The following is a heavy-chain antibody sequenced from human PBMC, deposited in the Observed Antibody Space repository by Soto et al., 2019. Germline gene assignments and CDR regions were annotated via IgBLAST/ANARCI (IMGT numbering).Heavy chain of an antibody. V-gene: IGHV1-46*01. CDR3: ARASCRSGDCYSDWFDH. D-gene: IGHD2-21*02. CDR2: INPSGGSP. J-gene: IGHJ5*02. Sequence: QVQMVQSGAEVKKPGASVNVSCKASGYTFTSHYIHWVRQAPGQGLEWMGIINPSGGSPIYAQKFQDRVTMTKDTSTSTVYMSLSSLRSEDTAIYYCARASCRSGDCYSDWFDHWGQGTLITVSS. CDR1: GYTFTSHY.